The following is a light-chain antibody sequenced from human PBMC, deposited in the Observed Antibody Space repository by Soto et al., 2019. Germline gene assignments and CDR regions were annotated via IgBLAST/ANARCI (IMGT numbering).Light chain of an antibody. Sequence: QAVVTQEPSLTVSPGGTVTLTCASSTGAVTSGYYPNWFQQKPGQAPRALIYSTSNKYSWTPARFSGSLLGGKAALTLSGVQPEDEADYYCLLYYGGQLGVFGGGTKLPVL. CDR1: TGAVTSGYY. J-gene: IGLJ2*01. V-gene: IGLV7-43*01. CDR2: STS. CDR3: LLYYGGQLGV.